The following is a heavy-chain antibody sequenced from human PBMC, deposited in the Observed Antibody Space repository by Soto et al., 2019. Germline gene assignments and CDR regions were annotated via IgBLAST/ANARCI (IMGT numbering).Heavy chain of an antibody. J-gene: IGHJ6*02. CDR1: GGTFSSYA. D-gene: IGHD5-18*01. V-gene: IGHV1-69*13. Sequence: SVKVSCKASGGTFSSYAISWVRQAPGQGLEWMGGIIPIFGTANYAQKFQGRVTITADESTSTAYMELSSLRSEDTAVYYCARLGADTAMDFYYYYGMDVWGQGTTVTVSS. CDR3: ARLGADTAMDFYYYYGMDV. CDR2: IIPIFGTA.